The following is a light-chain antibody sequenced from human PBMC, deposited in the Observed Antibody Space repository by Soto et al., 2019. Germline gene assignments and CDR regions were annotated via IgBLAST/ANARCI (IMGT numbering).Light chain of an antibody. CDR3: QQYGSSPPIT. CDR1: QSVSSSY. J-gene: IGKJ5*01. V-gene: IGKV3-20*01. CDR2: GAS. Sequence: EIVLTQSPGTLSLSPGERATLSCRASQSVSSSYLAWYQQKAGQAPRLLIYGASSRATSIPDRFSGSGSGTDFTLTISRLEPEDFAVYYCQQYGSSPPITFGQGTRLEIK.